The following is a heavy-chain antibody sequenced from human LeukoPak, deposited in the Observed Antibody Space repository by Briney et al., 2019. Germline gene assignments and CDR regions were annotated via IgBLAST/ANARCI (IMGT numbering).Heavy chain of an antibody. Sequence: SETLSLTCTVSGRSISSSRYYCGWLRQPPGKGLEWFGSIYYSGSTYYNPSLKSRVTISVDTSKNQFSLKLISVTAVDTAVYYCAPSGGSGWYRVDYWGQGTLVTVSS. J-gene: IGHJ4*02. V-gene: IGHV4-39*01. D-gene: IGHD6-19*01. CDR2: IYYSGST. CDR1: GRSISSSRYY. CDR3: APSGGSGWYRVDY.